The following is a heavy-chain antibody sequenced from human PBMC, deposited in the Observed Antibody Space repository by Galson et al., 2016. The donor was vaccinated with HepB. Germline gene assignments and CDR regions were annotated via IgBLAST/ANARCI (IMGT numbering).Heavy chain of an antibody. J-gene: IGHJ3*02. CDR3: ARPLITMIVSHPDTFDI. V-gene: IGHV5-10-1*01. CDR2: IDPSDSDT. Sequence: QSGAEVKKPGESLRISCQGSTVNFIRYWISWVRQMPGKGLEWMGRIDPSDSDTNYSPSFQGHVTMSADKSISTAYLQWSSLKASDTAIYYCARPLITMIVSHPDTFDIWGQGTMVTVSS. D-gene: IGHD3-22*01. CDR1: TVNFIRYW.